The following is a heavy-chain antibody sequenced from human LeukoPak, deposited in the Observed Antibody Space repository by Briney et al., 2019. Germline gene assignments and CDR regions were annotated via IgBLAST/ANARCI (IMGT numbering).Heavy chain of an antibody. CDR3: ATQDSSHY. V-gene: IGHV4-59*05. CDR2: IRYSESA. D-gene: IGHD3-22*01. CDR1: GFTFSSYA. Sequence: PGGSLRLSCAASGFTFSSYAMSWVRQAPGKGLEWIASIRYSESAYYSPSLKSRATISVDTSKNQFSLRLRSLTATDTAVYYCATQDSSHYWGRGTLVTVSS. J-gene: IGHJ4*02.